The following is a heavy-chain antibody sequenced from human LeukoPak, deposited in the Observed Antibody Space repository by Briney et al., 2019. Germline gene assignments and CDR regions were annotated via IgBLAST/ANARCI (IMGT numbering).Heavy chain of an antibody. D-gene: IGHD1-7*01. CDR2: IYYSGST. CDR3: ARDRRLELPEDAFDI. V-gene: IGHV4-39*07. CDR1: GGSISSSNFY. J-gene: IGHJ3*02. Sequence: SETLSLTCTVSGGSISSSNFYWGWIRQPPGKGLEWIGSIYYSGSTYYNPSLKSRVTISVDTSKNQFSLKLSSVTAADTAVYYCARDRRLELPEDAFDIWGQGTMVTVSS.